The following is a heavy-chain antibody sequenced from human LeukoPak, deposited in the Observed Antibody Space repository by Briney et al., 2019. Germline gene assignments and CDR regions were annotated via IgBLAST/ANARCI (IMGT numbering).Heavy chain of an antibody. D-gene: IGHD1-14*01. CDR2: ISSSSSYI. J-gene: IGHJ4*02. CDR1: GFTFSSYA. Sequence: TGGSLRLSCAASGFTFSSYAMNWVRQAPGEGLEWVSFISSSSSYIDYADSVKGRFTISRDNAKNSLYLQMNSLRAEDTAVYYCAREPPKTDWGQGTLVTVSS. CDR3: AREPPKTD. V-gene: IGHV3-21*01.